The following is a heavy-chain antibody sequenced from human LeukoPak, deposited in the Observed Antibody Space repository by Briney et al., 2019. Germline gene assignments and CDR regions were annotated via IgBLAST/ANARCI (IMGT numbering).Heavy chain of an antibody. V-gene: IGHV2-5*02. CDR3: ARRRVKAAAGTNYFDY. CDR2: IYWDDDK. D-gene: IGHD6-13*01. J-gene: IGHJ4*02. CDR1: GFSLSTSGVG. Sequence: SGPTLVKPTQTLTLTCTFSGFSLSTSGVGVGWIRQPPGKALEWLALIYWDDDKRYSPSLKSRLTITKDTSKNQVVLTMTNMDPVDTATYYCARRRVKAAAGTNYFDYWGQGTLVTVSS.